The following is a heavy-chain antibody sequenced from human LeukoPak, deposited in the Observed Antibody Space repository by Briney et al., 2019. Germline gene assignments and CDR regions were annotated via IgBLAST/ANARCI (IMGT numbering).Heavy chain of an antibody. D-gene: IGHD3-16*01. V-gene: IGHV4-59*01. CDR2: AYYSGSG. Sequence: PSETLSLTCNVSGASISAYYWAWIRQPPGKGLEWIGYAYYSGSGKYNPSLKSRVTISVDTSKNQFSLRLTSASAADTAVYYCARWAAMITFGGVLFDPWGQGTLVTVSS. J-gene: IGHJ5*02. CDR1: GASISAYY. CDR3: ARWAAMITFGGVLFDP.